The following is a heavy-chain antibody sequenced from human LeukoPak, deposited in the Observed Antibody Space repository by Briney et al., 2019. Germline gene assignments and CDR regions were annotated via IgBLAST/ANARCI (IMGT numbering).Heavy chain of an antibody. V-gene: IGHV3-7*01. J-gene: IGHJ4*02. D-gene: IGHD1-26*01. CDR2: IKQGGNEM. CDR3: ARVGAWELQRVFDY. Sequence: PGGSLRLSRAASGFTFRDYWMTWVRQVPGKGQEWVANIKQGGNEMYYVDSVKGRFTISRDNAQNSLYLQMNSLRIEDTAVYYCARVGAWELQRVFDYGGQGTQVTVSS. CDR1: GFTFRDYW.